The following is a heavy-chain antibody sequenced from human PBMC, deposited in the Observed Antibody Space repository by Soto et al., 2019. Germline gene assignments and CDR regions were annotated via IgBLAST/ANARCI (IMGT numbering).Heavy chain of an antibody. D-gene: IGHD3-22*01. CDR2: INPNSGGT. CDR3: ARDYDSSGYYPTNSNWFDP. J-gene: IGHJ5*02. V-gene: IGHV1-2*02. CDR1: GYTFTGYY. Sequence: GASVKVSCKASGYTFTGYYMHWVRQAPGQGLEWMGWINPNSGGTNYAQKFQGRVTMTRDTSISTAYMELSRLRSDDTAVYYCARDYDSSGYYPTNSNWFDPCGQGTLVTVFS.